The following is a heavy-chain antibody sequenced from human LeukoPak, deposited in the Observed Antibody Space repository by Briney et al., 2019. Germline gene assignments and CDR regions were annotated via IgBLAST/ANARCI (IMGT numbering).Heavy chain of an antibody. J-gene: IGHJ4*02. CDR1: GFSFGKYW. D-gene: IGHD3/OR15-3a*01. Sequence: GGSLRLSCVASGFSFGKYWMSWVRQAPGKGLEWVADIKLDGSEKNYVDSVKGRFTISRDNTKNSLYLQMNSLRAEDTAVFYCARDQYDTWSRRGNFDSWGQGTLVIVSS. CDR3: ARDQYDTWSRRGNFDS. V-gene: IGHV3-7*03. CDR2: IKLDGSEK.